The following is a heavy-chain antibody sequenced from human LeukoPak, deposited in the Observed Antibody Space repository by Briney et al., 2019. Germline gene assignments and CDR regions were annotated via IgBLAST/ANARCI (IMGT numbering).Heavy chain of an antibody. CDR3: AKIGDWNYDY. CDR2: ISGSGGST. J-gene: IGHJ4*02. Sequence: PGGSLRLSCAASGFTFSSYAMSWVRQAPGKGLEWVSAISGSGGSTYYADSVKGRFTIFRDNSKITLYLQMKSLRAEDTAIYYCAKIGDWNYDYWGQGTLVTVSS. V-gene: IGHV3-23*01. CDR1: GFTFSSYA. D-gene: IGHD1-7*01.